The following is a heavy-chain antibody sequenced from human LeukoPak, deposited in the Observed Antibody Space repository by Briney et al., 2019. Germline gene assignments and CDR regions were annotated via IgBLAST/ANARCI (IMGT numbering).Heavy chain of an antibody. V-gene: IGHV3-7*03. Sequence: GGSLRLSCAVSGFTFGNYWMNWARQAPGKGLEWVASINHNGNVNYYVDSVKGRFTISRDNAKNSLYLQMSNLRAEDTAVYFCARGGGLDVWGQGATVTVSS. D-gene: IGHD3-16*01. CDR1: GFTFGNYW. CDR3: ARGGGLDV. J-gene: IGHJ6*02. CDR2: INHNGNVN.